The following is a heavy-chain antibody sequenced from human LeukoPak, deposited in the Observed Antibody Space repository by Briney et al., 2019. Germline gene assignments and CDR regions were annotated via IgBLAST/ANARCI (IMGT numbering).Heavy chain of an antibody. CDR1: GFPLSSYA. CDR2: INGSGGST. V-gene: IGHV3-23*01. CDR3: AKKYSTGLDP. D-gene: IGHD1-26*01. J-gene: IGHJ5*02. Sequence: PGGSLRLSRAASGFPLSSYAMSWVRQAPGKGLEWVSDINGSGGSTYYADSVKGRLTISRDNSKNTLYLQMNSLRAEDTAVYYCAKKYSTGLDPWGQGTLVTASS.